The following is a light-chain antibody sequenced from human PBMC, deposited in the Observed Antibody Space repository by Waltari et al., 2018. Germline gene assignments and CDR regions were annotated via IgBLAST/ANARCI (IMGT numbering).Light chain of an antibody. V-gene: IGLV1-51*02. CDR1: TSNIGNNY. CDR2: AND. CDR3: GTWDNTLSANTLSAV. J-gene: IGLJ2*01. Sequence: QSVLTQPPSVSAAPGQKVTISCSGSTSNIGNNYVSWYQQFPGAAPKVLIYANDKRTTGIPYRFSGSKAGTSATLAITGLQTGDEADYYCGTWDNTLSANTLSAVFGGGTKVTVL.